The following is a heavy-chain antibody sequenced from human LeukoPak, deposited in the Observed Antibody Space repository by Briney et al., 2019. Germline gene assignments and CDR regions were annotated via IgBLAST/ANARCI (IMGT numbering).Heavy chain of an antibody. CDR2: INWNGGST. J-gene: IGHJ3*02. V-gene: IGHV3-20*04. CDR1: GFTFDDYG. CDR3: ARSYYDSSGYYLNAFDI. Sequence: GGSLRLSCAASGFTFDDYGMSWVRQAPGKGLEWVSGINWNGGSTGYADSVKGRFTISRDNAKNSLYLQMNRLRAEDTALYYCARSYYDSSGYYLNAFDIWGQGTMVTVSS. D-gene: IGHD3-22*01.